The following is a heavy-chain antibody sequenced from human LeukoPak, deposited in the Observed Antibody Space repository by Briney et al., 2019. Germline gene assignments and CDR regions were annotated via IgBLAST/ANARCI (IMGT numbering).Heavy chain of an antibody. Sequence: PGGSLRLSCAASGFTFSSYDMHWVRQATGKGLEWVSGIGSAGDTYYPDSVKGRSTISRDNAKNSLYLQMNSLRAGDTAVYYCARVLPKYFDFLTGFYYYYGMDVWGQGTTVTVSS. CDR2: IGSAGDT. J-gene: IGHJ6*02. CDR1: GFTFSSYD. CDR3: ARVLPKYFDFLTGFYYYYGMDV. V-gene: IGHV3-13*01. D-gene: IGHD3-9*01.